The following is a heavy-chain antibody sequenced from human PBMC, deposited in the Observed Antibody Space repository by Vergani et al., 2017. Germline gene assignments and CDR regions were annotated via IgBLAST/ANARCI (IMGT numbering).Heavy chain of an antibody. CDR2: INPIFGTA. CDR1: GYTFTSYY. V-gene: IGHV1-46*01. Sequence: QVQLVQSGAEVKKPGASVKVSCKASGYTFTSYYMHWVRQAPGQGLEWMGIINPIFGTANYAQKFQGRVTITADESTSTAYMELSSLRSEDTAVYYCARTYYDFWSGYHKTYYFDYWGQGTLVTVSS. J-gene: IGHJ4*02. D-gene: IGHD3-3*01. CDR3: ARTYYDFWSGYHKTYYFDY.